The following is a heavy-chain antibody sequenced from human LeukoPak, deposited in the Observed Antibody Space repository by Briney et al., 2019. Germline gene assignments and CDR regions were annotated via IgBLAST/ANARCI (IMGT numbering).Heavy chain of an antibody. CDR3: AKDPLVNSQEYFDY. V-gene: IGHV3-23*01. Sequence: GGSLRLSCAASGFTFSSYAMSWVRQATGKRLEWVSAISGSGSSTYYADSVKGRFTISRDNSKNTLYLQMNSLRAEDTAVYYCAKDPLVNSQEYFDYWGQGTLVTVSS. CDR1: GFTFSSYA. J-gene: IGHJ4*02. CDR2: ISGSGSST. D-gene: IGHD2/OR15-2a*01.